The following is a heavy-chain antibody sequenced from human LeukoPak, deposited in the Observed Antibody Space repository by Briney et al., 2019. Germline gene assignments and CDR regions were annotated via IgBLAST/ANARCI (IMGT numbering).Heavy chain of an antibody. J-gene: IGHJ4*02. Sequence: ASVKVSCKVSGYTLTELSMHWVRQASGKGLEWMGGFDPEDGETIYAQKFQGRVTMTEDTSTDTAYMELSSLRSEDTAVYYCATALLVMATTWSRRADYWGQGTLVTVSS. CDR2: FDPEDGET. CDR1: GYTLTELS. CDR3: ATALLVMATTWSRRADY. D-gene: IGHD5-24*01. V-gene: IGHV1-24*01.